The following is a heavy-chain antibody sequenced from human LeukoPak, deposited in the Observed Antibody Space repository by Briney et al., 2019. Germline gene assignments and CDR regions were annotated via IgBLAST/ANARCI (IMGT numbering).Heavy chain of an antibody. J-gene: IGHJ6*03. Sequence: PGGSLRLSCAASGFTFSSYWMSWVRQAPGKGLEWVANIKQDGSEKYYVDSVKGRFTISRDNAKNSLYLQMNSLGAEDTAVYYCAREAYCSSTSCYDYYYYMDVWGKGTTVTVSS. V-gene: IGHV3-7*01. CDR1: GFTFSSYW. D-gene: IGHD2-2*01. CDR3: AREAYCSSTSCYDYYYYMDV. CDR2: IKQDGSEK.